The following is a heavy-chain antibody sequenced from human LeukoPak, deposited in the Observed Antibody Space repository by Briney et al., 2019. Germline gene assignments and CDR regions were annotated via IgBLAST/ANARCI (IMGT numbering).Heavy chain of an antibody. D-gene: IGHD5-12*01. CDR3: AKGDRASGYDYFPYYFDY. J-gene: IGHJ4*02. Sequence: PGGSLRLSCAASGFTFSSYAMSWVRQAPGKGLEWVSAISGSGGSTYYADSVKGRFTISRDNSKNTLYLQMNSLRAEDTAVYYCAKGDRASGYDYFPYYFDYWGQGTLVTVSS. V-gene: IGHV3-23*01. CDR2: ISGSGGST. CDR1: GFTFSSYA.